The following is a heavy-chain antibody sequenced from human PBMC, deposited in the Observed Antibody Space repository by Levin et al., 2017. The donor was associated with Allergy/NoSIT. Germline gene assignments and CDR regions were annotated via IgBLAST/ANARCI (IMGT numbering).Heavy chain of an antibody. CDR3: ARGGAQESSGYYPQFFDY. CDR2: SWYDGVNK. Sequence: GGSLRLSCAASGFTFSSCGMHWVRQAPGKGLEWVAVSWYDGVNKYYADSVKGRFTISRDTSKNTLYLQMNSLRAEDTAVYYCARGGAQESSGYYPQFFDYWGQGTLVTVSS. J-gene: IGHJ4*02. D-gene: IGHD3-22*01. CDR1: GFTFSSCG. V-gene: IGHV3-33*01.